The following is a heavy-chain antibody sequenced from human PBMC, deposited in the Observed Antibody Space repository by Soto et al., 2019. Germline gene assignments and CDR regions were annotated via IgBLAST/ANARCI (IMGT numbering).Heavy chain of an antibody. CDR3: AKVLDRSWSFDA. CDR2: ISHDRRNI. D-gene: IGHD6-13*01. V-gene: IGHV3-30*18. J-gene: IGHJ4*01. Sequence: QIQLVESGGGVVQPGRSLRLSCTASGFTFSRNGMHWVRQAPGKGLEWVAVISHDRRNIYYADSVKGRFTISRDNSKNTQYLQMDSLTAEDTVVYFCAKVLDRSWSFDAWGHGTLVTVSS. CDR1: GFTFSRNG.